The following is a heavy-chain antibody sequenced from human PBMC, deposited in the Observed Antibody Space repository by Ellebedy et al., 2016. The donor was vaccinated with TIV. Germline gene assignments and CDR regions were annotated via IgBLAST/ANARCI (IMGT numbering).Heavy chain of an antibody. V-gene: IGHV1-46*01. CDR3: ARYGDFVDASDI. CDR1: GYIFTSFY. Sequence: ASVKVSXXASGYIFTSFYIHFVRQAPGQGLEWMGVINPSGGGTSYAQNFQGRVTSTTDTSTNTVYMELSSLRSEDTAIYYCARYGDFVDASDIWGQGTMVSVSS. D-gene: IGHD4-17*01. CDR2: INPSGGGT. J-gene: IGHJ3*02.